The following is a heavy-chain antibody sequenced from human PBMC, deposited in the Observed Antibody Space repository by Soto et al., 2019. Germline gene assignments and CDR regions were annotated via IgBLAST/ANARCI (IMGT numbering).Heavy chain of an antibody. D-gene: IGHD6-25*01. CDR1: GGSITSSSHF. V-gene: IGHV4-39*01. CDR3: AGQTFTIAAASYGRSNWFDP. CDR2: IYFTGNT. J-gene: IGHJ5*02. Sequence: SETLSLTCSASGGSITSSSHFWGWVRQPPGKGLGWLGTIYFTGNTYYTPSLKSRLTMSIDTSKNEFSLRLNSVTAADTAVYYCAGQTFTIAAASYGRSNWFDPWGPGTLVTVSS.